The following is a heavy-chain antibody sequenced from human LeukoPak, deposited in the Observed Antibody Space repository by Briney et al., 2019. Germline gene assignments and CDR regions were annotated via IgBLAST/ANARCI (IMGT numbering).Heavy chain of an antibody. CDR3: AGGSGSQGAFDI. V-gene: IGHV4-59*01. D-gene: IGHD1-26*01. J-gene: IGHJ3*02. CDR2: IYYSGST. Sequence: SETLSLTCTVSGGSISSYYWSWIRQPPGKGLEWIGYIYYSGSTNYNPSLKSRVTISVDTSKNQFSLKLSSVTAADTAVYYCAGGSGSQGAFDIWGQGTMVTVSS. CDR1: GGSISSYY.